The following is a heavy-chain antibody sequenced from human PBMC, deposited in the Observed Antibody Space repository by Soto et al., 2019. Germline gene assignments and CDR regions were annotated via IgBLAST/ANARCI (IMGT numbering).Heavy chain of an antibody. Sequence: PGGSLRLSCAASGFTFSSYSMSWVRQAPGKGPEWVSGFRTGGDDGTTYYADSVKGRFTISRDNSKNTLFLQMNSLRVEDTAIYYCAKKVNSGPGSQYFDYWGQGTLVTVS. CDR2: FRTGGDDGTT. CDR3: AKKVNSGPGSQYFDY. D-gene: IGHD3-10*01. J-gene: IGHJ4*02. CDR1: GFTFSSYS. V-gene: IGHV3-23*01.